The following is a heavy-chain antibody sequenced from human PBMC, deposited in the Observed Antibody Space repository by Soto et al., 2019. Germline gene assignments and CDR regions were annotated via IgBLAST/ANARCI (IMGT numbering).Heavy chain of an antibody. CDR3: ARVPGHILQTGTTYFDS. V-gene: IGHV3-7*04. Sequence: PWGSLRLSCAASGFTFSTYWMSWVRQAPGKGLEWVANIKQDGSEKYYVDSVKGRFTISRDNAKNSLYLQMNSLRAEDTAVYYCARVPGHILQTGTTYFDSWGQGALVTGLL. J-gene: IGHJ4*02. D-gene: IGHD1-1*01. CDR1: GFTFSTYW. CDR2: IKQDGSEK.